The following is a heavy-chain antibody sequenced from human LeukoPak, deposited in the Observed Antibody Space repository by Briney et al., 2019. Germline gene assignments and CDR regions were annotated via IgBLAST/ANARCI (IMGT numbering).Heavy chain of an antibody. CDR1: GFTFSSYS. V-gene: IGHV3-21*01. Sequence: GGSLRLSCAASGFTFSSYSMNWVRQAPGKGLEWVSSISSSSYIYYADSVKGRFTISRDNAKNSLYLQMNSLRAEDTAVYYCAGPLHYYDSSGAKEDYWGQGTLVTASS. CDR2: ISSSSYI. CDR3: AGPLHYYDSSGAKEDY. D-gene: IGHD3-22*01. J-gene: IGHJ4*02.